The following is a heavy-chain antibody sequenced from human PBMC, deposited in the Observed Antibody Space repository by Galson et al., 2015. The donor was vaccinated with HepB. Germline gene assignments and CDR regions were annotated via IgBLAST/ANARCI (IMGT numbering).Heavy chain of an antibody. CDR1: GFTFSSYA. D-gene: IGHD2-15*01. J-gene: IGHJ4*02. Sequence: SLRLSCAASGFTFSSYAMHWVRQAPGKGLEWVSSITSSGGNTYYTDSVKGRFTISRDNSKNTLLLQLNSLRAEDTAVYYCAKDGVMVAANPYQFHYWGQGTLVTVSS. CDR3: AKDGVMVAANPYQFHY. CDR2: ITSSGGNT. V-gene: IGHV3-23*01.